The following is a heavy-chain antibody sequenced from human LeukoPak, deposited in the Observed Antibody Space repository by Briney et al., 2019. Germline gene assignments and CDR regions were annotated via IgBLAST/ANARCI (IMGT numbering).Heavy chain of an antibody. J-gene: IGHJ4*02. D-gene: IGHD5/OR15-5a*01. CDR3: AKGASSSVYDMLDY. CDR1: GITFSTYA. CDR2: ISGSDGST. Sequence: GGSLRLSCAASGITFSTYAMTWVRQAPGKGLGWVSAISGSDGSTYYADSVKGRFTISRDNSKNTLYLQMNSLRADDTAVYYCAKGASSSVYDMLDYWGQGTLVTVSS. V-gene: IGHV3-23*01.